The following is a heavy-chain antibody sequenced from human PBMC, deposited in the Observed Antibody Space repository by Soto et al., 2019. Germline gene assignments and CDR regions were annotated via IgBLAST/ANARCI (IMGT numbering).Heavy chain of an antibody. CDR1: GGSINSSNW. D-gene: IGHD3-10*01. J-gene: IGHJ6*02. CDR3: ARDPGAGMAYYYNYGMDI. CDR2: IYHSGST. V-gene: IGHV4-4*02. Sequence: SETLSLTCVVSGGSINSSNWWNWVRQSPGKGLEWIGEIYHSGSTTYNPSLKSRVTISLDKSRNQFSLRLTSVTAADTAVYYCARDPGAGMAYYYNYGMDIWGQGTTVTVSS.